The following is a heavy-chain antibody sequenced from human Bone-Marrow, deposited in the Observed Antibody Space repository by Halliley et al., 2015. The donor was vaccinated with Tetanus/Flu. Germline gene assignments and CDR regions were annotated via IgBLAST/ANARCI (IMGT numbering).Heavy chain of an antibody. V-gene: IGHV3-23*01. Sequence: SLRLSCAASGFAFSSYDMNWLRQAPGKGLEWVSGISGSGGRTYYADYVKGRFTISRDNSKNTLYLQMSSLRTEDTAMYYCVKDRFYGDYPTFDYWGQGTLVTVFS. CDR2: ISGSGGRT. J-gene: IGHJ4*02. CDR1: GFAFSSYD. D-gene: IGHD4-17*01. CDR3: VKDRFYGDYPTFDY.